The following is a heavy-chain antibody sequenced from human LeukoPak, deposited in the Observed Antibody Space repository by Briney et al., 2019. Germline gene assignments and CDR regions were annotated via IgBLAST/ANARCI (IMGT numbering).Heavy chain of an antibody. V-gene: IGHV3-33*06. CDR3: AKQQWKGYFDY. Sequence: GRSLRLSCAASGFTFSSYGMHWVRQAPGKGLGGVAVIWYDGSNKYYADSVKGRFTISRDNSKNTLYLQMNSLRAEDTAVYYCAKQQWKGYFDYWGQGTLVTVSS. CDR2: IWYDGSNK. J-gene: IGHJ4*02. D-gene: IGHD6-19*01. CDR1: GFTFSSYG.